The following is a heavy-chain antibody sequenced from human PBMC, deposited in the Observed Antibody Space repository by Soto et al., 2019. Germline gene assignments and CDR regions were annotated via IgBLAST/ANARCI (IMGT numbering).Heavy chain of an antibody. V-gene: IGHV3-23*01. D-gene: IGHD3-10*01. J-gene: IGHJ4*02. CDR2: IGVGGGDR. Sequence: EVQLLESGGGLVQPGGSLRLSCAASGFTFSSHAMSWVRQAPGKGLEWVSIIGVGGGDRYYPESVKGRFTISRDNSRDTLYLEMNSLRDEDTAVYYCARVRFGELVWGQGTLVTVSS. CDR3: ARVRFGELV. CDR1: GFTFSSHA.